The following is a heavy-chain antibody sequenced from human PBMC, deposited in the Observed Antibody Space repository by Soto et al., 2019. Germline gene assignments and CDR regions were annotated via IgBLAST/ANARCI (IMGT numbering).Heavy chain of an antibody. Sequence: ASVKVSCKTSGYTFNTYGINWVRQAPGQGLELMGWISAYDGKTTYAEKFQGRVTLTTDTSTSTSYMELRSLRSDDTAIYYCARDPHEFWTSYWFDPWGQGTPVTVSS. CDR3: ARDPHEFWTSYWFDP. V-gene: IGHV1-18*01. CDR2: ISAYDGKT. D-gene: IGHD3-3*01. CDR1: GYTFNTYG. J-gene: IGHJ5*02.